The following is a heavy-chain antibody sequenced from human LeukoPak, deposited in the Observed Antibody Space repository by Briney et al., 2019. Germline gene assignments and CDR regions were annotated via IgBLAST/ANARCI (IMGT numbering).Heavy chain of an antibody. CDR3: AKDRSATAPTHMHPKIFPRIDY. V-gene: IGHV3-NL1*01. J-gene: IGHJ4*02. CDR2: IGSDNKP. CDR1: GFTFSAYA. D-gene: IGHD2-15*01. Sequence: PGGSLRLSCEASGFTFSAYAMTWVRQAPGKGLKWVSSIGSDNKPHYSDSVKGRFTISRDNSKNTLYLQMNSLRAEDTAVYYCAKDRSATAPTHMHPKIFPRIDYWGQGTLVTVSS.